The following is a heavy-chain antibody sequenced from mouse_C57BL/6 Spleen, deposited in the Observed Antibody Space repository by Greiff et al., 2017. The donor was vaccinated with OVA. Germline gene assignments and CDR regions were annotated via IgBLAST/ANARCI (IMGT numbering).Heavy chain of an antibody. CDR2: IYPRSGNT. CDR1: GYTFTSYG. CDR3: VREFDGYYAMDY. D-gene: IGHD2-3*01. J-gene: IGHJ4*01. V-gene: IGHV1-81*01. Sequence: QVQLQQSGAELARPGASVKLSCKASGYTFTSYGISWVKQRTGQGLEWIGEIYPRSGNTYYNEKFKGKATLTADKSSSTAYMELRSLTSEDSAVYFCVREFDGYYAMDYWGQGTSVTVSS.